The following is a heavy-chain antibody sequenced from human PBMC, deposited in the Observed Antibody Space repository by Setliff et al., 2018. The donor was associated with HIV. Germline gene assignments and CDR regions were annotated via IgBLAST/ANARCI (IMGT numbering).Heavy chain of an antibody. CDR1: GFTFSTYS. CDR2: ISSSSRSK. J-gene: IGHJ4*02. Sequence: LKISCEASGFTFSTYSMNWVRQAPGKGLEWVSSISSSSRSKCYADSVKGRFTISRDNAKNSLYLQMNSLTAEDTAVYYCARDVSWRVRTYIDYWGQGALVTVSS. CDR3: ARDVSWRVRTYIDY. D-gene: IGHD3-3*01. V-gene: IGHV3-21*01.